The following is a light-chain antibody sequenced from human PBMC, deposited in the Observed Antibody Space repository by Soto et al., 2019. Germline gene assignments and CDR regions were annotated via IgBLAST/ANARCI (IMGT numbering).Light chain of an antibody. V-gene: IGLV1-40*01. CDR3: ASWDDTLKGYV. Sequence: QSVLTQPPSVSGAPGQRVTISCTGSSSNIGAGYDVHWYQQRPETAPKLLIFGNTNRPSGVPDRFSGSKSGTSASLAISGLQSDDEADYYCASWDDTLKGYVFATGTKVTVL. J-gene: IGLJ1*01. CDR2: GNT. CDR1: SSNIGAGYD.